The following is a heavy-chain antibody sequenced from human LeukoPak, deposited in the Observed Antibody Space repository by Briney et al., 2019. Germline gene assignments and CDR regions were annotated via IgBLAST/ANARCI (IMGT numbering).Heavy chain of an antibody. CDR1: GFTFSSYS. V-gene: IGHV3-21*01. CDR2: ISSSSSYI. J-gene: IGHJ4*02. D-gene: IGHD2-15*01. Sequence: GGSLRLSCAASGFTFSSYSINWVRQAPGKGLEWVSSISSSSSYIYYADSVKGRFTVSRDNAKNSLYLQMNSLRAEDTAVYYCARDRVDCRGGSCYSNNFDYWGQGTLVTVSS. CDR3: ARDRVDCRGGSCYSNNFDY.